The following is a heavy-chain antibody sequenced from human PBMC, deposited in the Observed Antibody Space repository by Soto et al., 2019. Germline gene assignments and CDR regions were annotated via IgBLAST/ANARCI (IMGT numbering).Heavy chain of an antibody. D-gene: IGHD6-6*01. CDR2: IIPIFGTA. CDR1: GGTFSSYA. Sequence: ASVKVSCKASGGTFSSYAISWVRQAPGQGLEWMGGIIPIFGTANYAQKFQGRVTITADESTSTAYMELSSLRPEDTAVYYCARAGDSSSPDVSYYYGMDVWGQGTTVTVSS. CDR3: ARAGDSSSPDVSYYYGMDV. V-gene: IGHV1-69*13. J-gene: IGHJ6*02.